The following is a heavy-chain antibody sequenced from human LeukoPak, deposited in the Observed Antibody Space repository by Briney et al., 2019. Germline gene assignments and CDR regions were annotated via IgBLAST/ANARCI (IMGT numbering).Heavy chain of an antibody. CDR2: ISSSSSLI. V-gene: IGHV3-11*01. D-gene: IGHD2-2*01. Sequence: GGSLRLSCAASGFTFSDYYMSWIRQAPGKGLEWVSYISSSSSLIYYADSVKGRFTISRDNARNSLYLQMNSLRAEDTAVYYCAKDGGFIVVVPAASFDPWGQGTLVTVSS. CDR1: GFTFSDYY. CDR3: AKDGGFIVVVPAASFDP. J-gene: IGHJ5*02.